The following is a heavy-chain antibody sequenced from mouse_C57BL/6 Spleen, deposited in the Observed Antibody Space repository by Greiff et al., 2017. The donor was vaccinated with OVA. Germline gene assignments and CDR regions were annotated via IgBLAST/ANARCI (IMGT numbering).Heavy chain of an antibody. J-gene: IGHJ3*01. CDR3: ARDGDLLAWFAY. CDR2: INPGSGGT. CDR1: GYAFTNYL. V-gene: IGHV1-54*01. Sequence: VQLQQSGAELVRPGTSVKVSCKASGYAFTNYLIEWVKQRPGQGLEWIGVINPGSGGTNYNEKFKGKATLTADKSSSTAYMQLSSLTSEDSAVYFCARDGDLLAWFAYWGQGTLVTVSA. D-gene: IGHD1-1*01.